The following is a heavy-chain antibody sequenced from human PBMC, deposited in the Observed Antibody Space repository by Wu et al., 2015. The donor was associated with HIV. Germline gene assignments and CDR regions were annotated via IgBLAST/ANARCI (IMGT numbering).Heavy chain of an antibody. V-gene: IGHV1-46*01. CDR3: ARLSRGPLTVAWMDV. D-gene: IGHD2-15*01. CDR1: RYTFTSYY. Sequence: QVQLVQSGAEVKKPGASVKVSCKSYRYTFTSYYIHWVRQAPGQGLEWMGIINTSAGVTTYAQKFQGRVTMTTDTSTSTVYMELSSLKSEDTAVYYCARLSRGPLTVAWMDVWGKGTTVTVSS. J-gene: IGHJ6*04. CDR2: INTSAGVT.